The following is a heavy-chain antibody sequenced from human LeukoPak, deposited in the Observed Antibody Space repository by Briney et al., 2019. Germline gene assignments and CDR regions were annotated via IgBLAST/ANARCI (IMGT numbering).Heavy chain of an antibody. CDR2: INHSGST. CDR1: GGSFSGYY. V-gene: IGHV4-34*01. Sequence: PSETLSLTCAVYGGSFSGYYWSWIRQPPGKGLEWIGEINHSGSTNYNPSLKSRVTISVDTSKNQFSLKLSSVTAADTAVYYCARAGGYGVYYFDYWGQGTLVTVSS. J-gene: IGHJ4*02. D-gene: IGHD5-12*01. CDR3: ARAGGYGVYYFDY.